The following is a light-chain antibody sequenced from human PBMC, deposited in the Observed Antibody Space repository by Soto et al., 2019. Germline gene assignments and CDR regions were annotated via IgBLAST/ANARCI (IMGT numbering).Light chain of an antibody. Sequence: DIPMTQSPSTLSASVGDRVTITCRASQTINNWLAWYQQKPGKPPKLLISKASNVQSGVPSRFSGSGSETELTLTISSLQPDDFATSYCQQYNSYSLLTFAGGTRVDIK. V-gene: IGKV1-5*03. CDR1: QTINNW. CDR2: KAS. J-gene: IGKJ4*01. CDR3: QQYNSYSLLT.